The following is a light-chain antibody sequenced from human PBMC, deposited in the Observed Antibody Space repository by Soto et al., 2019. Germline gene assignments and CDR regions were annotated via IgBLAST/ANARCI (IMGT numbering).Light chain of an antibody. V-gene: IGKV3-15*01. CDR3: RGSQICSWA. J-gene: IGKJ1*01. Sequence: DKGLYQTTGTLSWSEGVRISVACGASQTVNSYLAWYQQKPGKAPKPLIYGASTRATGIPSRFSCIQSETDIPLTSAVSPSEHFRSYDRRGSQICSWACGQGTKVDIK. CDR1: QTVNSY. CDR2: GAS.